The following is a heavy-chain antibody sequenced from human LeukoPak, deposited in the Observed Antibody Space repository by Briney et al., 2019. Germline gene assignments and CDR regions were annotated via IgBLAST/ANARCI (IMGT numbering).Heavy chain of an antibody. J-gene: IGHJ6*02. V-gene: IGHV3-48*01. CDR1: GFTFNTYT. CDR2: ISGSSGII. CDR3: AKDAYDFWSGYLYYYYGMDV. Sequence: GGSLRLSCAASGFTFNTYTMNWVRQAPGKGLEWVSYISGSSGIIDYADSVRGRFTISRDNAKNSLYLQMNSLRAEDTAVYYCAKDAYDFWSGYLYYYYGMDVWGQGTTVTVSS. D-gene: IGHD3-3*01.